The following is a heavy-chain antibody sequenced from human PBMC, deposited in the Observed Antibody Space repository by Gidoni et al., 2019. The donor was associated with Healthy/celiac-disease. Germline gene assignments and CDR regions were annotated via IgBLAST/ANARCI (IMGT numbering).Heavy chain of an antibody. CDR2: INHSGST. D-gene: IGHD1-26*01. CDR3: ARGEGKVGARLDY. V-gene: IGHV4-34*01. J-gene: IGHJ4*02. Sequence: QVQLQQWGAGLLKHSETLYPTCAVYGGSCSGYYWSWIRQPPGKGLEWIGEINHSGSTNYSPSLKSRVTISVDTSKIQFSLKLSSVPAADTAVYYCARGEGKVGARLDYWGQGTLVTVSS. CDR1: GGSCSGYY.